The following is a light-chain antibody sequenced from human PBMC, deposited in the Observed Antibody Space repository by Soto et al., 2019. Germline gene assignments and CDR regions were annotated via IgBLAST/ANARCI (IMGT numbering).Light chain of an antibody. CDR1: TGAVTSDYY. CDR3: LLYGDDTWV. CDR2: STN. V-gene: IGLV7-43*01. J-gene: IGLJ3*02. Sequence: QAVVTQEPSLTVSPGGTFTLTCASSTGAVTSDYYANWFQQKPGQVPTTLIYSTNNRHSWTPARFSGSLLGGKAALTLSGVHPDDEADYYCLLYGDDTWVFGGGTKVTVL.